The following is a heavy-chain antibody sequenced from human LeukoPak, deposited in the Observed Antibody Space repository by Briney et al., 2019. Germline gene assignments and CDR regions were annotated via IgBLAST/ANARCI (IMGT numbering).Heavy chain of an antibody. CDR2: ISSSGNTI. CDR1: EFTFTSYE. CDR3: SRGPSIAARYDAFDI. V-gene: IGHV3-48*03. D-gene: IGHD6-6*01. Sequence: PGGSLRLSCAASEFTFTSYELNWVRQAPAKGLEWVSYISSSGNTISYADSVKGRLTISRDNANNSLYLQVISLRAEDTAVYYCSRGPSIAARYDAFDIWGQGTMVTVSS. J-gene: IGHJ3*02.